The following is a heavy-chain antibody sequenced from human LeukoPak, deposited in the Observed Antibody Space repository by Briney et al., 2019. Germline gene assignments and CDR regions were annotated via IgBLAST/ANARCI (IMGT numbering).Heavy chain of an antibody. CDR1: GITLSNYG. J-gene: IGHJ4*02. CDR2: MSDSGGRT. Sequence: SGGSLRLSCAVSGITLSNYGMSWVRQAPGKGLEWVAGMSDSGGRTNYADSVKGRFTISRDNPKSTLYLQMNSLRAEDTAVYFCAKRGVVIRVILVGFHKEAYYFDSWGQGALVTVSS. CDR3: AKRGVVIRVILVGFHKEAYYFDS. D-gene: IGHD3-22*01. V-gene: IGHV3-23*01.